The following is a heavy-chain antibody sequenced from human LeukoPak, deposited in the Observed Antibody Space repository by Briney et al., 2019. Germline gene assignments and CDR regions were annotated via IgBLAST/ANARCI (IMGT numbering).Heavy chain of an antibody. D-gene: IGHD2-8*01. CDR3: AANKYCTNGVCYFNAFDI. Sequence: ASVKVSCKASGGTFSSYAISWVRQAPGQGLEWMGGIIPIFGTANYAQKFQGTVTITKDEFTSTAYMELSSLRSEDTAVYYCAANKYCTNGVCYFNAFDIWGQGTMVTVSS. V-gene: IGHV1-69*05. J-gene: IGHJ3*02. CDR1: GGTFSSYA. CDR2: IIPIFGTA.